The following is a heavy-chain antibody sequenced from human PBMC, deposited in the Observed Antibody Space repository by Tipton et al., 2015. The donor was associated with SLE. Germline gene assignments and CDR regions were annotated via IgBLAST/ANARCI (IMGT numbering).Heavy chain of an antibody. CDR2: IIPIFGTA. CDR3: ARGGIAAAGPVFDY. V-gene: IGHV1-69*13. Sequence: QSGAEVKKPGASVKVSCKASGYTFTSYGISWVRQAPGQGLEWMGGIIPIFGTANYAQKFQGRVTITADESTSTAYMELSSLRSEDTAVYYCARGGIAAAGPVFDYWGQGTLVTVSS. CDR1: GYTFTSYG. J-gene: IGHJ4*02. D-gene: IGHD6-13*01.